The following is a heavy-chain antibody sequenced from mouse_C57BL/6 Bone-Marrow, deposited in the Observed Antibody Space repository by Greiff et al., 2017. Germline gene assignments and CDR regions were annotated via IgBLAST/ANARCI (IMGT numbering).Heavy chain of an antibody. J-gene: IGHJ2*01. CDR2: ISSGGDYI. CDR1: GFTFSSYA. Sequence: EVQGVESGEGLVKPGGSLKLSCAASGFTFSSYAMSWVRQTPEKRLEWVAYISSGGDYIYYADTVKGRFTISGDKARNTLYLQMSSLKSEDTAMYYCTTNWDGVDYWGQGTTLTVSS. D-gene: IGHD4-1*01. V-gene: IGHV5-9-1*02. CDR3: TTNWDGVDY.